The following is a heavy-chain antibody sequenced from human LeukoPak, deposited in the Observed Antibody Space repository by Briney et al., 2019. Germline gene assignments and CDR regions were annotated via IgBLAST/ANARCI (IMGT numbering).Heavy chain of an antibody. Sequence: PSETLSLTCTVSGGSISSSSYYWGWIRQPPGKGLEWIGSIYYSGSTYYNPSLKSRVTISVDTSKNQFSLKLSSVTAADTAVYYCARDTRRGGYSSSGFDYWGQGTLVTVSS. CDR3: ARDTRRGGYSSSGFDY. D-gene: IGHD6-6*01. V-gene: IGHV4-39*07. CDR1: GGSISSSSYY. J-gene: IGHJ4*02. CDR2: IYYSGST.